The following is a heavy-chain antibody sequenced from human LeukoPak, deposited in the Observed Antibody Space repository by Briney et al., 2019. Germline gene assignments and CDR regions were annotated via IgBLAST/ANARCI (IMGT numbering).Heavy chain of an antibody. J-gene: IGHJ4*02. Sequence: ASVKVSCKASGYTFTGYYMHWVRQAPGQGLEWMGGINPNSGGTDYAQKFQGRVTMTRDTSISTAYMELSRLRSDDTAVYYCARDWEDSSGYLDDYWGQGTLVSVCS. D-gene: IGHD3-22*01. CDR1: GYTFTGYY. CDR2: INPNSGGT. CDR3: ARDWEDSSGYLDDY. V-gene: IGHV1-2*02.